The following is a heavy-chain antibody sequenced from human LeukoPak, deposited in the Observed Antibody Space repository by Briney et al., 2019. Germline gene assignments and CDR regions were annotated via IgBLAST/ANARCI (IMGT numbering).Heavy chain of an antibody. Sequence: PGGSLRLSCKGSGYSFTSYWIGWVRQMPGKGQEWMGIIYPGDSDTRYSPSFQGQVTISADKSISTAYLQWSSLKASDTAMYYCASWAGGAGDAFDIWGQGTMVTVSS. CDR3: ASWAGGAGDAFDI. CDR1: GYSFTSYW. J-gene: IGHJ3*02. D-gene: IGHD3-10*01. V-gene: IGHV5-51*01. CDR2: IYPGDSDT.